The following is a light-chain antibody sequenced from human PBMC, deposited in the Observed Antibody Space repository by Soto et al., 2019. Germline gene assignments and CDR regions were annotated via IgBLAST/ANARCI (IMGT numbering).Light chain of an antibody. CDR1: QDISNY. Sequence: DIQMTQSPSSLSASVGDRVTITCQASQDISNYLNWYQQKPGKAPKLLMSDASILETGVPSRFSGSGSGTDFTFTISGLQPEDIATYYCQQYDTLPPTCGPGTKVDLK. V-gene: IGKV1-33*01. J-gene: IGKJ3*01. CDR3: QQYDTLPPT. CDR2: DAS.